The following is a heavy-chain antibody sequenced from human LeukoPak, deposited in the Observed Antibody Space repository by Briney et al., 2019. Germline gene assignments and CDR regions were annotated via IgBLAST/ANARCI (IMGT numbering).Heavy chain of an antibody. D-gene: IGHD2-15*01. CDR2: IYYSGST. CDR3: AMRGYCSGGSCRGLQDY. J-gene: IGHJ4*02. Sequence: SQTLSLTCTVSGVSISSGGYYWRWIRQHPGKGLEWIGYIYYSGSTYYNPSLKSRFTISVDTSKNQSSLKLSSVTAADTAVYYCAMRGYCSGGSCRGLQDYWGQGTLVTVSS. CDR1: GVSISSGGYY. V-gene: IGHV4-31*03.